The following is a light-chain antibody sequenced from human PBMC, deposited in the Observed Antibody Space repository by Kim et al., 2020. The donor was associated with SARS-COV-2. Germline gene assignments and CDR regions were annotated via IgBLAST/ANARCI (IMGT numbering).Light chain of an antibody. V-gene: IGLV6-57*01. CDR2: EDN. CDR1: IGSIASNN. J-gene: IGLJ3*02. CDR3: QSYDRSKQG. Sequence: KTVTSSCTRSIGSIASNNVKWDQQCPGRPRPTVIYEDNQIPAGGPDPLSGSIDSSCSSASLTISGLKTEDEAVHYCQSYDRSKQGFGGGTQLTVL.